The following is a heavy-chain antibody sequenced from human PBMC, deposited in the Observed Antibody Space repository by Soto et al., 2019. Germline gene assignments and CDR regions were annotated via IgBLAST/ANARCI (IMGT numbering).Heavy chain of an antibody. V-gene: IGHV1-3*01. CDR1: GYTFTSYA. D-gene: IGHD3-16*02. J-gene: IGHJ4*02. CDR2: INAGNGNT. Sequence: QVQLVQSGAEVKKPGASVKVSCKASGYTFTSYAMHWVRQAPGQRLEWMGWINAGNGNTKYSQKFQGRVTITRDTSASTGYMELSSLRSEDTAVYYCAREPVWGSYRYDYWGQGTLVTVSS. CDR3: AREPVWGSYRYDY.